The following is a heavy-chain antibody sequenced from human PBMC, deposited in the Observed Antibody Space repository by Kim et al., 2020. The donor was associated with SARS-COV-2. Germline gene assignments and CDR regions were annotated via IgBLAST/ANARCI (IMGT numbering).Heavy chain of an antibody. Sequence: SETLSLTCAVYGGSFSGYYWSWIRQPPGKGLEWIGEINHSGSTNYNPSLKSRVTISVDTSKNQFSLRLSSVTAADTALYYCARVKWELLGSFDYWGQGT. CDR1: GGSFSGYY. V-gene: IGHV4-34*01. CDR3: ARVKWELLGSFDY. D-gene: IGHD1-26*01. J-gene: IGHJ4*02. CDR2: INHSGST.